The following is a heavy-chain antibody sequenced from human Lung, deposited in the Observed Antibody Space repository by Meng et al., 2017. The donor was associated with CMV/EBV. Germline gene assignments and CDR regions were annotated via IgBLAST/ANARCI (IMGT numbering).Heavy chain of an antibody. CDR2: IKQDGSEK. D-gene: IGHD2-2*01. CDR3: ARDGAPAATPWGNWFDP. CDR1: GFTFSSYW. V-gene: IGHV3-7*01. Sequence: GGSLRLXXAASGFTFSSYWMSWVRQAPGKGLEWVANIKQDGSEKYYVDSVKGRFTISRDNAKNSLYLQMDSLRAEDTAVYYCARDGAPAATPWGNWFDPWGQGTXVTVAS. J-gene: IGHJ5*02.